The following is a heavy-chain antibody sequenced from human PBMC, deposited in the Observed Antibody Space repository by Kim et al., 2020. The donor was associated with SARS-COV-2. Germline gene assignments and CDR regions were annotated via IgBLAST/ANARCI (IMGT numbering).Heavy chain of an antibody. CDR3: ARDPSDYVWGSYRAFDY. CDR1: GFTFSSYW. J-gene: IGHJ4*02. CDR2: IKQDGSEK. Sequence: GGSLRLSCAASGFTFSSYWMSWVRQAPGKGLEWVANIKQDGSEKYYVDSVKGRLTISRDNAKNSLYLQMNSLRAEDTAVYYCARDPSDYVWGSYRAFDYWGQGTLVTVSS. V-gene: IGHV3-7*01. D-gene: IGHD3-16*02.